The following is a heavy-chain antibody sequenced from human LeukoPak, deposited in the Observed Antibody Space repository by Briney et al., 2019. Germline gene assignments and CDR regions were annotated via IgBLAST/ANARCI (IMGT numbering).Heavy chain of an antibody. CDR1: GFTFDDYA. J-gene: IGHJ4*02. CDR3: AKRGETDY. Sequence: GRSLRLSCAASGFTFDDYAMHWVRQTPGKGLEWVSHISWNSATIEYADSVKGRFTISRDNAKNSLYLQMNSLRAEDTAVYYCAKRGETDYWGQGTLVTVSS. CDR2: ISWNSATI. V-gene: IGHV3-9*01.